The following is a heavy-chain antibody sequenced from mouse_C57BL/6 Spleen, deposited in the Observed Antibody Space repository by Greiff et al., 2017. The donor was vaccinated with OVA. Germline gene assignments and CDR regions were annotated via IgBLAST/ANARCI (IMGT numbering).Heavy chain of an antibody. CDR2: INPNNGGT. CDR3: AREAGYTPSWYAMDY. CDR1: GYTFTDYY. J-gene: IGHJ4*01. V-gene: IGHV1-26*01. D-gene: IGHD2-2*01. Sequence: EVQLQQSGPELVKPGASVKISCKASGYTFTDYYMNWVKQSHGKSLEWIGDINPNNGGTSYNQKFKGKATLTVDKSSSTAYMELRSLTSEDSAVYYCAREAGYTPSWYAMDYWGQGTSVTVSS.